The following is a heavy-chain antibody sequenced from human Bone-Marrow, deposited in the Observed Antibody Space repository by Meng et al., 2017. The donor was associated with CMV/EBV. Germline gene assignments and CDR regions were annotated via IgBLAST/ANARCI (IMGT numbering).Heavy chain of an antibody. J-gene: IGHJ4*02. CDR1: GFTLRRYW. Sequence: VRLVEAGGGLVQPGGSLRLSWAVSGFTLRRYWMHWVRQAPGKGLEWVSRIDSDGRDITYADSVRGRFTISRDDAKNTLYLQMNSLRVEDTAVYYCARGVAESLGWEMGYWGQGTLVTVAS. D-gene: IGHD1-26*01. CDR2: IDSDGRDI. V-gene: IGHV3-74*03. CDR3: ARGVAESLGWEMGY.